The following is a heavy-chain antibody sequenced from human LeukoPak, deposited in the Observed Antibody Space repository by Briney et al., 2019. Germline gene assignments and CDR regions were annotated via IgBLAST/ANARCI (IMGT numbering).Heavy chain of an antibody. CDR2: INTDGSST. CDR1: GFTFSSYW. D-gene: IGHD4-17*01. V-gene: IGHV3-74*01. J-gene: IGHJ4*02. Sequence: GGSLRLSCAASGFTFSSYWMHWVRQAPGKGLVWVSRINTDGSSTSYADSVKGRFTISRDNAKNTLYLQMNSLRPEDTAVYYCAKGDSTVTTPIDCWGQGTLVTVSS. CDR3: AKGDSTVTTPIDC.